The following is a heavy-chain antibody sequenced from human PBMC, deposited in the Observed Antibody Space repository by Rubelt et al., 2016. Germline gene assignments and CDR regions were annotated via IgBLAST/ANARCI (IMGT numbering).Heavy chain of an antibody. Sequence: QVQLVQSGAEVKKPGASVKVSCKASGYTFTGYYMHWVRQAPGQGLEWMGWINPNSGGTNYAPKFQGRVTRTRDTSISKAYMELSMLRSDETAVYYCARFAIGGHSSGYLFDYWGQGTLVTVSS. V-gene: IGHV1-2*02. D-gene: IGHD3-22*01. J-gene: IGHJ4*02. CDR1: GYTFTGYY. CDR3: ARFAIGGHSSGYLFDY. CDR2: INPNSGGT.